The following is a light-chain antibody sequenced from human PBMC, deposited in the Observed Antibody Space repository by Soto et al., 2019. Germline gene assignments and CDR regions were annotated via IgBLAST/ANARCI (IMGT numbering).Light chain of an antibody. CDR3: CSYAGSTTYV. CDR1: SSDVGSYNL. J-gene: IGLJ1*01. V-gene: IGLV2-23*01. Sequence: QSALTQPASVSGSPGQSITISCTGTSSDVGSYNLVSWYQQYPGKAPKVMIYEDSKRPSGVSNRFSGSKSGNTASLTISGLQAEDEADYYCCSYAGSTTYVFGSGTKVTVL. CDR2: EDS.